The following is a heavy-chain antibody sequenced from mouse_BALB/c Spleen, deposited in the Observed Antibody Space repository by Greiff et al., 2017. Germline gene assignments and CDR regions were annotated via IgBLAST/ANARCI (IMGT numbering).Heavy chain of an antibody. CDR2: INPSTGYT. D-gene: IGHD2-10*02. J-gene: IGHJ4*01. V-gene: IGHV1-7*01. CDR1: GYTFTSYW. CDR3: ARRYGNYAGRMDY. Sequence: VQLQQSGAELAKPGASVKMSCKASGYTFTSYWMHWVKQRPGQGLEWIGYINPSTGYTEYNQKFKDKATLTADKSSSTAYMQLSSLTSEDSAVYYCARRYGNYAGRMDYWGQGTSVTVSS.